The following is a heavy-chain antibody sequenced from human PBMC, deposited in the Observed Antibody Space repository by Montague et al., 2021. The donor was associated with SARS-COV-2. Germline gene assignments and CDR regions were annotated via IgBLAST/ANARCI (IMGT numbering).Heavy chain of an antibody. CDR2: INHGGST. CDR1: GSSFSGYY. Sequence: SETLFLTCAVQGSSFSGYYWNWIRQSPGKGLEWIGEINHGGSTKFSPSLKGRLTISTDTSKNQFSLKLTSVAAADTAVYYCARLRDGVVPSPILGVGPFYSYYSMDVWGRGTPVTVSS. D-gene: IGHD3-10*01. CDR3: ARLRDGVVPSPILGVGPFYSYYSMDV. J-gene: IGHJ6*03. V-gene: IGHV4-34*01.